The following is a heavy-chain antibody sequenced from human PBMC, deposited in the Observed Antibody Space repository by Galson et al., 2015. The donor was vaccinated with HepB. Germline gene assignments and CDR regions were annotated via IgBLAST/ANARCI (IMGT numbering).Heavy chain of an antibody. D-gene: IGHD1-7*01. CDR3: ATVSYSWNYRQGEFDF. V-gene: IGHV1-46*01. Sequence: SVKVSCKASGYTFTKYCMHWVRRAPGQGLEWMGMINPSGDSTTYAQKFQGRLTMTRDTSTTTAYMDLSSLRTEDTAVYYCATVSYSWNYRQGEFDFWGQGTRVTVSS. CDR1: GYTFTKYC. CDR2: INPSGDST. J-gene: IGHJ4*02.